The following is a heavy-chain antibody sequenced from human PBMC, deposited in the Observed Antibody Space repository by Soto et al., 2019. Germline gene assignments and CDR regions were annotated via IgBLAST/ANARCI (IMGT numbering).Heavy chain of an antibody. CDR1: GFSISSSNL. V-gene: IGHV4-4*02. Sequence: SEPLSLTCAVSGFSISSSNLWRWVRQPPGKGLEGIGEIYHSVSTNYNPSLKSRVTISVDKSKNQFSLKLSSVPAADPAVYYCARRVRSVAALNPNHWFGPWGQGTLVTV. D-gene: IGHD1-26*01. J-gene: IGHJ5*02. CDR3: ARRVRSVAALNPNHWFGP. CDR2: IYHSVST.